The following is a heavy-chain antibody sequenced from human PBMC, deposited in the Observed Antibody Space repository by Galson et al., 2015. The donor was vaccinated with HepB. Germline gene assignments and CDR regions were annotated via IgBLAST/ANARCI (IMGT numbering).Heavy chain of an antibody. CDR2: INSDGSST. D-gene: IGHD1-26*01. V-gene: IGHV3-74*01. CDR3: ARDGGSNYDDAFDI. J-gene: IGHJ3*02. Sequence: SLRLSCAASGFTFSSYWMHWVRQGPGKGLVWVSRINSDGSSTSYADSVKGRFTISRDNAKKTLYLQMNSLRAEDTAVYYCARDGGSNYDDAFDIWSQGTMVTVSS. CDR1: GFTFSSYW.